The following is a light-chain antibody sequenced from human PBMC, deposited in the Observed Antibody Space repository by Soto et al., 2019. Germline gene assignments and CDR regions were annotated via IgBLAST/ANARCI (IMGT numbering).Light chain of an antibody. CDR2: EVS. V-gene: IGLV2-14*01. CDR3: SSYTSSSTYVV. J-gene: IGLJ2*01. CDR1: SSDVGGYNY. Sequence: QPVLTQPASVSGSPGQSITISCTGTSSDVGGYNYVSWYQQHPGKAPKLMIYEVSNRPSGLSNRFSGSKSGNTASLTISGLQAEDEADYYCSSYTSSSTYVVFGGGTKLTVL.